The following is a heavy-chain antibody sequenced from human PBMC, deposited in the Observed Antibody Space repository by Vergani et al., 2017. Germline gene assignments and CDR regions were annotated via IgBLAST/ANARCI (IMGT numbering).Heavy chain of an antibody. V-gene: IGHV3-20*01. CDR3: AREWSRGSLYSSRWYWS. Sequence: EVQLVESGGGVVRPGGSLRLSCAASGFTFNDYDMSWVRQAPGKGLEWVSGINCDGGTTGYADSVKGRFTISSDNAKDSLYLQMNSLRAEDTALYHCAREWSRGSLYSSRWYWSWGQGTLVTVSS. CDR1: GFTFNDYD. D-gene: IGHD6-13*01. CDR2: INCDGGTT. J-gene: IGHJ4*02.